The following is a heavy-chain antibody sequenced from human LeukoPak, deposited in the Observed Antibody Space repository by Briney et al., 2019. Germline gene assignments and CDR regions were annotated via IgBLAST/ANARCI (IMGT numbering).Heavy chain of an antibody. CDR3: ARGVGSTSSNWFDP. V-gene: IGHV4-61*02. J-gene: IGHJ5*02. D-gene: IGHD2-2*01. CDR2: IYGSGNT. CDR1: GGSVSSGTYY. Sequence: PSETLSLTCTVSGGSVSSGTYYWSWIRQPAGKGLEWIGRIYGSGNTNYNPSLKSRVTISVDTSRNQFSLKLSSVSTADTAAYYCARGVGSTSSNWFDPWGQGTLVTVSS.